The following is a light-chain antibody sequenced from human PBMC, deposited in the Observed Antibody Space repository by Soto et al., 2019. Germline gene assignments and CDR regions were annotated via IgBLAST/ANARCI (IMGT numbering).Light chain of an antibody. CDR2: DAS. Sequence: IQMTQSPSSLSASVGDRVTITCQASQDTHNYLHWYQHKPGKAPKLLIYDASNLETGVPSRFSGSGSGTDYTFTISSLQPEDVATYYCQQFANLPFTFGPGTKVDIK. CDR1: QDTHNY. CDR3: QQFANLPFT. V-gene: IGKV1-33*01. J-gene: IGKJ3*01.